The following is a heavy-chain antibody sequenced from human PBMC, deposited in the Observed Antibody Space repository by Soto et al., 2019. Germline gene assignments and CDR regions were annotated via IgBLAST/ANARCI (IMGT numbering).Heavy chain of an antibody. V-gene: IGHV5-10-1*01. CDR1: GYSFTSYW. J-gene: IGHJ4*02. CDR2: IDPSDSYT. Sequence: GESLKISCKVSGYSFTSYWISWVRQMPGKGLEWMGRIDPSDSYTNYSPSFQGHVTISADKSISTAYLQWSSLKASDTAMYYCATSHDYGDYYFDYWGQGTLVTVSS. D-gene: IGHD4-17*01. CDR3: ATSHDYGDYYFDY.